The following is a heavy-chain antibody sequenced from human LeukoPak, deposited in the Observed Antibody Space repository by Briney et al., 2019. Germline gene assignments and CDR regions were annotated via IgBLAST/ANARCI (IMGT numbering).Heavy chain of an antibody. CDR1: GYTFTSYD. Sequence: ASVKVSCEASGYTFTSYDINWVRQATGQGLEWMGWMNPNSGNTGYAQKFQGRVTMTRNTSISTAYMELSSLRSEDTAVYYCARALGYCSGGSCYLSDYYYYMDVWGKGTTVTISS. V-gene: IGHV1-8*01. D-gene: IGHD2-15*01. CDR3: ARALGYCSGGSCYLSDYYYYMDV. CDR2: MNPNSGNT. J-gene: IGHJ6*03.